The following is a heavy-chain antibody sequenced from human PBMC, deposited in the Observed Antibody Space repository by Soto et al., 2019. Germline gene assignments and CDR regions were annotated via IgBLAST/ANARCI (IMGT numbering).Heavy chain of an antibody. CDR1: GGSITSSNW. D-gene: IGHD3-22*01. CDR3: ARGGVDYYDSSGYYFSPYYFDY. Sequence: SETLSLTCAVSGGSITSSNWWSWVRQPPGKGLEWIGEIYHIGSTNYNPSLKSRVTISVDRSKNQFSLKLSSVTAADTAVYYCARGGVDYYDSSGYYFSPYYFDYWGQGTLVTVSS. V-gene: IGHV4-4*02. J-gene: IGHJ4*02. CDR2: IYHIGST.